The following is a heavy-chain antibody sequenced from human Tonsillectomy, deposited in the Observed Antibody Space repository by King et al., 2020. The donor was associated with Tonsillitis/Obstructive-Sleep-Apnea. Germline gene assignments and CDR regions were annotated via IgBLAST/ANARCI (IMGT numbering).Heavy chain of an antibody. V-gene: IGHV3-73*01. CDR2: IRDKANTYAT. D-gene: IGHD3-10*01. Sequence: VQLVESGGGLVQPGGSLKLSCAASGFTFSDSAIHWVRQASGKGPEWVGRIRDKANTYATAYAASVKGRFTISRDDSKNTAYLQMNSLKTEDTAVYYCTTVGGLGSGLLLDYWGQGTLVTVSS. CDR3: TTVGGLGSGLLLDY. CDR1: GFTFSDSA. J-gene: IGHJ4*02.